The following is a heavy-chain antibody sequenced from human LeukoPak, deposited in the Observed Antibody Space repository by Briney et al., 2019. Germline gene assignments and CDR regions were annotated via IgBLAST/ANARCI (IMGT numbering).Heavy chain of an antibody. V-gene: IGHV1-2*02. D-gene: IGHD3-3*02. CDR1: GYTFTGYY. J-gene: IGHJ4*02. Sequence: ASVKVSCKASGYTFTGYYMHWVRQAPGQGLEWMGWINPNSGGTNYAQKFQGRVTMTRDTSISTAYMELSRLRSDDTAVYYCARGRPFLEWLFGLDYWGQGTLVTVSS. CDR2: INPNSGGT. CDR3: ARGRPFLEWLFGLDY.